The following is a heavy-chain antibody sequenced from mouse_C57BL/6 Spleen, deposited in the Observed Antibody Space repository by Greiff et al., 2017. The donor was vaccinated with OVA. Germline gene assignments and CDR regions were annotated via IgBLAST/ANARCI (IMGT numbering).Heavy chain of an antibody. V-gene: IGHV1-50*01. CDR2: IDPSDSYT. D-gene: IGHD2-1*01. CDR1: GYTFTSYW. Sequence: QVQLQQPGAELVKPGASVKLSCKASGYTFTSYWMQWVKQRPGQGLEWIGEIDPSDSYTNYNQKFKGKATLTVDTSSSTAYMQLSSLTSEDSAVYDCAGNAWFAYWGQGTLVTVSA. J-gene: IGHJ3*01. CDR3: AGNAWFAY.